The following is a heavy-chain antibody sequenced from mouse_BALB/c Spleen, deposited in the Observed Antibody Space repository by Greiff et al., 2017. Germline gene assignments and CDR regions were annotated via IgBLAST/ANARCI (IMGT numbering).Heavy chain of an antibody. V-gene: IGHV5-17*02. Sequence: EVNVVESGGGLVQPGGSRKLSCAASGFTFSSFGMHWVRQAPEKGLEWVAYISSGSSTIYYADTVKGRFTISRDNPKNTLFLQMTSLRSEDTAMYYCARWDRGVRRDYYAMDYWGQGTSGTVSS. D-gene: IGHD2-14*01. CDR2: ISSGSSTI. CDR3: ARWDRGVRRDYYAMDY. CDR1: GFTFSSFG. J-gene: IGHJ4*01.